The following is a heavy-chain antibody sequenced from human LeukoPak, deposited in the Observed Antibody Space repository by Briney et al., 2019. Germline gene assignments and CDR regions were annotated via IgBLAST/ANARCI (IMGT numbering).Heavy chain of an antibody. CDR2: ISYDGSNK. CDR3: AKDSGNYDGTEDY. V-gene: IGHV3-30-3*01. J-gene: IGHJ4*02. Sequence: GGSLRLSCAASGFTFSSYAMHWVRQAPGKGLEWVAVISYDGSNKYHADSVKGRFTISRDNSKNTLYLQMNSLRAEDTAVYYCAKDSGNYDGTEDYWGQGTQVTVSS. CDR1: GFTFSSYA. D-gene: IGHD1-26*01.